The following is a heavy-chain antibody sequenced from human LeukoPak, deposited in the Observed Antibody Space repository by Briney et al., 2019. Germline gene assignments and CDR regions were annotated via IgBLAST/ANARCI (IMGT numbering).Heavy chain of an antibody. CDR1: GGSFSGYY. CDR3: ASSTYYDFWSGYYMHAFDI. D-gene: IGHD3-3*01. V-gene: IGHV4-34*01. J-gene: IGHJ3*02. Sequence: PSETLSLTCAVYGGSFSGYYWSWIRQPPGKGLEWIGEINHSGSTNYNPSLKSRVTISVDTSKNQFSLKLSSVTAADTAVYYCASSTYYDFWSGYYMHAFDIWGQGTMVTVSS. CDR2: INHSGST.